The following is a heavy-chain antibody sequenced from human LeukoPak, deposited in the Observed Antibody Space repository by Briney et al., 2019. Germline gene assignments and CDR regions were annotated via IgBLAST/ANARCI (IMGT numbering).Heavy chain of an antibody. CDR3: AREVDRVFDY. V-gene: IGHV3-64*02. CDR2: ISSNGDNT. Sequence: GGSLRLSCAASGFTFSSYSMHWLRQAPGKGLAYVSAISSNGDNTYYAGPVKGRFTISRDNSKNTLYLQMDSLRVEDMGVYYCAREVDRVFDYWGQGNLVTVSS. J-gene: IGHJ4*02. CDR1: GFTFSSYS. D-gene: IGHD2-2*01.